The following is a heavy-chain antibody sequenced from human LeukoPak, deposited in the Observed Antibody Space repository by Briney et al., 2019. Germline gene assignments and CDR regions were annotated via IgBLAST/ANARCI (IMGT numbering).Heavy chain of an antibody. Sequence: GGSLRLSCAASGFTLSNYAMHWVRQAPGKGLEWVAVISFDGSNRHYADSVKGRFTISRDNSKNTLYVQMDSLRAEDTAVYYCAKGPGAYYNDSSSYYPSSFDYWGQGTLVIVSS. J-gene: IGHJ4*02. CDR3: AKGPGAYYNDSSSYYPSSFDY. V-gene: IGHV3-30-3*01. CDR2: ISFDGSNR. D-gene: IGHD3-22*01. CDR1: GFTLSNYA.